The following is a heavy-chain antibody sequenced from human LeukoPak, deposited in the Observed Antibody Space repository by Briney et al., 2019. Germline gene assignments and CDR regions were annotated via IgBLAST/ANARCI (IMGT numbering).Heavy chain of an antibody. CDR1: GYTFTSYG. Sequence: ASVKVSCKASGYTFTSYGISWVRQAPGQGLEWMGWISAYNGNTNYAQKLQGRVTMTTDTSTSTAYMELRSLRSDDTAVYYCARGHGYYDFWSGYTNYYYYMDVWGKGTTVTVSS. J-gene: IGHJ6*03. V-gene: IGHV1-18*01. CDR2: ISAYNGNT. D-gene: IGHD3-3*01. CDR3: ARGHGYYDFWSGYTNYYYYMDV.